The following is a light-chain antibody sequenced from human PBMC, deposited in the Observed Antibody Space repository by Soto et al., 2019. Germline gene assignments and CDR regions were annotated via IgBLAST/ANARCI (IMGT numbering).Light chain of an antibody. CDR3: LQHDNLRT. Sequence: IQMTQSPPSLSASVGERVSITCQASQDISDYLNWYQQKVGRAPNLLIYDASKLETGVPSRFSGRGSGTEFTLTISSLQPEDVGTYYCLQHDNLRTFGQGTKVEIK. J-gene: IGKJ2*01. V-gene: IGKV1-33*01. CDR1: QDISDY. CDR2: DAS.